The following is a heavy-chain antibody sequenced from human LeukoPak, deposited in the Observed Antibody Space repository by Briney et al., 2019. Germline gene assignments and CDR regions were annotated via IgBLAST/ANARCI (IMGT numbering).Heavy chain of an antibody. D-gene: IGHD1-7*01. V-gene: IGHV3-21*01. CDR1: GSPFIAYS. CDR2: ISSSSSYI. J-gene: IGHJ4*02. Sequence: GGSLSLSCPASGSPFIAYSMNWFRRAQGKGLDWVSSISSSSSYIYYADSVKGRFTISRDNAKNSLYLQMNSLRAEDTAVYYCARAGITGTTGHWGQGTLVTVSS. CDR3: ARAGITGTTGH.